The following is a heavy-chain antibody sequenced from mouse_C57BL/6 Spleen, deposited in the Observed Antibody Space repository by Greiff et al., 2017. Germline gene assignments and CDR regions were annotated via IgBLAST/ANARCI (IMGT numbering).Heavy chain of an antibody. V-gene: IGHV5-17*01. D-gene: IGHD2-10*01. CDR1: GFTFSDYG. J-gene: IGHJ2*01. CDR2: ISSGSSTI. CDR3: ARTYYGNYDGYYFDY. Sequence: EVQLVESGGGLVKPGGSLKLSCAASGFTFSDYGMHWVRQAPEKGLEWVAYISSGSSTIYYADTVKGRFTISRDNAKNTLFLQMTSLRSEDTAMYYCARTYYGNYDGYYFDYWGQGTTLTVSS.